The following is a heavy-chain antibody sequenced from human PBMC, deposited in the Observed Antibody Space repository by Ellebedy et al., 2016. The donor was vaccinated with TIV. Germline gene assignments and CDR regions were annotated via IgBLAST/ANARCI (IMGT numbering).Heavy chain of an antibody. CDR2: ISSSGSDT. D-gene: IGHD6-19*01. CDR3: ARGQAVAGSHFDY. Sequence: SLKISCAASGFSFSDYYMSWIRQVPGTGLEWLSYISSSGSDTNYADSVKGRFTISRDNAKNSLYLEMNSLKVEDTAVYYCARGQAVAGSHFDYWGQGTLVTVSS. V-gene: IGHV3-11*06. J-gene: IGHJ4*02. CDR1: GFSFSDYY.